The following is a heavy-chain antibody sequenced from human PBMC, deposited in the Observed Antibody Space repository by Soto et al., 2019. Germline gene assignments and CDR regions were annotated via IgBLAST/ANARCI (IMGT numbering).Heavy chain of an antibody. CDR2: IYSGGST. J-gene: IGHJ3*01. V-gene: IGHV3-66*01. CDR3: ARDRGYR. Sequence: QLVESGGGLVQPGGSLRLSCAASGFSVSNNYMKWVRQAPGKGLEWVSLIYSGGSTYYADSVKDRFTISRDNSKNTLFLQMNSLRVEDTAVYYWARDRGYRWGQGTMVTVSS. CDR1: GFSVSNNY. D-gene: IGHD5-12*01.